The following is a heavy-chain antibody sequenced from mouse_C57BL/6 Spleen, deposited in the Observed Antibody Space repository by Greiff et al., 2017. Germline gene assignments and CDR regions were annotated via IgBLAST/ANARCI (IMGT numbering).Heavy chain of an antibody. Sequence: SGPVLVKPGASVKMSCKASGYTFTDYYMNWVKQSHGKSLEWIGVINPYNGGTSYNQKFKGKATLTVDKSSSTAYMELNSLTSEDSAVYYCARRGDYAMDYWGQGTSVTVSS. CDR1: GYTFTDYY. J-gene: IGHJ4*01. CDR2: INPYNGGT. V-gene: IGHV1-19*01. CDR3: ARRGDYAMDY.